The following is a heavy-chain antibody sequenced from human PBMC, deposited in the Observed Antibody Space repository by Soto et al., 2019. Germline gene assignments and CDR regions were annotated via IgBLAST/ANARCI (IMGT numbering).Heavy chain of an antibody. CDR2: ISYDGSNT. D-gene: IGHD3-10*01. V-gene: IGHV3-30-3*01. J-gene: IGHJ4*02. CDR3: ARDRVTMVRGVIITLKGFDY. CDR1: GFTFSSYA. Sequence: QVQLVESGGGVVQPGRSLRLSCAASGFTFSSYAMHWVRQAPGKGLEWVAVISYDGSNTYYADSVKGRFTISRDNSKNTLYLQMNSLRAEDTAVYYCARDRVTMVRGVIITLKGFDYWGQGTLVTVSS.